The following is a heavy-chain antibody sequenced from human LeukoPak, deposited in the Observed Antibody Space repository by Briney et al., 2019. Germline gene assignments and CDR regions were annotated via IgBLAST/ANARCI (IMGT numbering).Heavy chain of an antibody. J-gene: IGHJ4*02. CDR2: IYYSGGT. CDR1: GGSISSYY. D-gene: IGHD5-18*01. CDR3: ARDGYSYGFGY. Sequence: SETLSLTCTVSGGSISSYYWSWIRQPPGKGLEWIGYIYYSGGTNYNPSLKSRVTISVDTSKNQFSLKLSSVTAADTAVYYCARDGYSYGFGYWGQGTLVTVSS. V-gene: IGHV4-59*01.